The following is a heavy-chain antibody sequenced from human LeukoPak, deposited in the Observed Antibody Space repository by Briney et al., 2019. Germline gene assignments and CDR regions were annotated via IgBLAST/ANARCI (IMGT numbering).Heavy chain of an antibody. CDR1: GFTFTHYW. V-gene: IGHV3-74*03. D-gene: IGHD3-10*01. J-gene: IGHJ5*01. CDR3: ARERGNRWFAFDS. CDR2: INGDGGST. Sequence: GGSLRLSCRVSGFTFTHYWMHWVRQAPGKALVWVARINGDGGSTMHADSVKGRFTISRDNAKNTMHLQMNGLSADDTAIYYCARERGNRWFAFDSWGQGTLVTVSS.